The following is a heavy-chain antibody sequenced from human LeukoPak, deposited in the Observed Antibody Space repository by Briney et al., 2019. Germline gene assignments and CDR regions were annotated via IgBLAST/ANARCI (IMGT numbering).Heavy chain of an antibody. Sequence: GGSLRLSRAASGFTFSTYLMSWVRQAPGKGLEWVGNIKEDGSEKYYIDSVKGRFTISRDNAKNLLFLQMNSLRAEDTAVYYCTRDEGATETTYRFDRWGQGTLVTVSS. J-gene: IGHJ4*02. V-gene: IGHV3-7*01. CDR1: GFTFSTYL. D-gene: IGHD4-17*01. CDR2: IKEDGSEK. CDR3: TRDEGATETTYRFDR.